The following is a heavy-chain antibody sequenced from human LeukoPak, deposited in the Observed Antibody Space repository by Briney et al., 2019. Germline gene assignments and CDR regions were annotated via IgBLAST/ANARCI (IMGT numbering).Heavy chain of an antibody. CDR2: IDARIGIT. CDR3: ARDHSLEDRTWWFDP. D-gene: IGHD2-15*01. CDR1: GSTFTSHW. Sequence: ASVKISCKASGSTFTSHWMHWVRQAPGQGLGWRAIIDARIGITSYAQNFQYRVTLTRDTSTSTMYMEVNSLRSEETDIYYCARDHSLEDRTWWFDPWGQGTLVIVSS. V-gene: IGHV1-46*01. J-gene: IGHJ5*02.